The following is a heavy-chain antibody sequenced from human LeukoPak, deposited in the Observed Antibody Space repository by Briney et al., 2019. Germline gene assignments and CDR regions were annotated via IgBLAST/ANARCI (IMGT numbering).Heavy chain of an antibody. CDR3: ARGGFLTGSMNHFDY. CDR1: GYTFTSYD. J-gene: IGHJ4*02. Sequence: ASVKVSCKASGYTFTSYDINWVRQATGQGLEWMGWMHPNTGNTGYAQNFQGRVTMTRNTSISTAYMELSSLRSEDTAVYYCARGGFLTGSMNHFDYWGQGTLVTVSS. CDR2: MHPNTGNT. D-gene: IGHD3-9*01. V-gene: IGHV1-8*01.